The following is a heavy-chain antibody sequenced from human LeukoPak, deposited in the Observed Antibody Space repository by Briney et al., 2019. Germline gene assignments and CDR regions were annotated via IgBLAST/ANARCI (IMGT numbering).Heavy chain of an antibody. J-gene: IGHJ6*03. CDR2: IIPIFGTA. CDR1: GGTFSSYA. Sequence: ASVKVSCKASGGTFSSYAISWVRQAPGQGLEWMGGIIPIFGTANYAQKFQGRVTITTDESTSTAYMELSSLRSEDTAVYYCARSTVNFANYYYYYMDVWGKGTTVTVSS. D-gene: IGHD2/OR15-2a*01. V-gene: IGHV1-69*05. CDR3: ARSTVNFANYYYYYMDV.